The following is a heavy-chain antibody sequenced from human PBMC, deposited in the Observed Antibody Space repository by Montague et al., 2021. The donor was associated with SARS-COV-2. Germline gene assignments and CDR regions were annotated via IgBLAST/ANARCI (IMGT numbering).Heavy chain of an antibody. V-gene: IGHV4-4*07. CDR3: ARTPTRPLSLDS. CDR2: VTTSGTT. CDR1: GGSITGFS. D-gene: IGHD6-6*01. J-gene: IGHJ4*02. Sequence: SETLSLTCAVSGGSITGFSWSWVRQPTGKGLEWIGRVTTSGTTNYSPSLRSRVTMSVDTSKNQFSLNLTSVTAADTATYYCARTPTRPLSLDSWGQGTLVPVSS.